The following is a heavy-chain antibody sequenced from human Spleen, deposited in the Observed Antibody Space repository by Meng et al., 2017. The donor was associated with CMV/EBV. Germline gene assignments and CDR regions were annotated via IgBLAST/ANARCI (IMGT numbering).Heavy chain of an antibody. D-gene: IGHD2-21*01. CDR1: RGTFSSYA. V-gene: IGHV1-69*05. Sequence: SCKASRGTFSSYATNWVRQAPGQGLEWMGGIIPIFATANYAQKFQGRVTITTDESTGTAYMELTTLRSEDTAVYYCTRGVGGAHDYWGQGTLVTVSS. CDR3: TRGVGGAHDY. J-gene: IGHJ4*02. CDR2: IIPIFATA.